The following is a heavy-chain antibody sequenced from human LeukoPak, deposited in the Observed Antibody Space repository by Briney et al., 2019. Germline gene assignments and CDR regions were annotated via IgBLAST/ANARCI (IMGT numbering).Heavy chain of an antibody. J-gene: IGHJ6*02. D-gene: IGHD6-19*01. V-gene: IGHV1-18*01. CDR1: GYTFTIYN. CDR2: INPYNGNT. Sequence: GASVKVSCKASGYTFTIYNINWVRQAPGQGLQWMGWINPYNGNTKYAENLQGRVTMTADTSTSTAYMELSSLRSEDTAVYYCAAKQYLPYYYYYGVDVWGQGTTVTASS. CDR3: AAKQYLPYYYYYGVDV.